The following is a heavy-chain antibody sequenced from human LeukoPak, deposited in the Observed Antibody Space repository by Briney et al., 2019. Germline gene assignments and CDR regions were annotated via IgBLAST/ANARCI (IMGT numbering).Heavy chain of an antibody. CDR1: GFTFSSCD. Sequence: GGSLTLSCAASGFTFSSCDMNWVRQPPGKGLEWVSSISTGSNYIYYADSVKGRFTISRDNAKNSLYLQMNSLRAEDTAVYYCARRGLYCSGGTCYFGFWGQGTLVTVSS. J-gene: IGHJ4*02. D-gene: IGHD2-15*01. V-gene: IGHV3-21*04. CDR3: ARRGLYCSGGTCYFGF. CDR2: ISTGSNYI.